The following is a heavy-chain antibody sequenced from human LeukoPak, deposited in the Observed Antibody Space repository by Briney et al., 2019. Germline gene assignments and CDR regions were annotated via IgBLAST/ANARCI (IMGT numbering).Heavy chain of an antibody. D-gene: IGHD3-10*01. CDR3: AKRFGELPYFDY. J-gene: IGHJ4*02. Sequence: GGSLRLSCAASGFTFSSYAMSWVRQAPGKGLGVSAISGSGGSTYYADSVKGRFTISRDNSKNTLYLQMNSLRAEDTAVYYCAKRFGELPYFDYWGQGTLVTVSS. CDR2: ISGSGGST. V-gene: IGHV3-23*01. CDR1: GFTFSSYA.